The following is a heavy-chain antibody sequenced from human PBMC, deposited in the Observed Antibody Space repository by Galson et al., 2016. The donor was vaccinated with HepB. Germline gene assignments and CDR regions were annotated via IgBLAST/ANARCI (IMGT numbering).Heavy chain of an antibody. V-gene: IGHV3-23*01. D-gene: IGHD5-12*01. J-gene: IGHJ4*02. Sequence: SLRLSCAASGFTFSSYAMTWVRQAPGKGLEWVSSIDTSDSTTSYADSEGRFTISRDNSKNTLYLQMYSLRAEDTAVYYCAKGRGAGYSGCEWNFDYWGQGSLVT. CDR2: IDTSDSTT. CDR3: AKGRGAGYSGCEWNFDY. CDR1: GFTFSSYA.